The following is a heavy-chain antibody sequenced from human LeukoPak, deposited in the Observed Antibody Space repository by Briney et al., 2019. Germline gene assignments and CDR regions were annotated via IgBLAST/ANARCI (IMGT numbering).Heavy chain of an antibody. CDR3: ARGTTYYFDY. CDR2: IKQDGSDK. CDR1: GFTFSSYW. V-gene: IGHV3-7*01. D-gene: IGHD4-11*01. Sequence: PGGSLRLSCAASGFTFSSYWMSWVRQAPGKGLEWVANIKQDGSDKYYVDPVKGRFIISRDNVKNSLYLQMNSLRAEDTAVYYCARGTTYYFDYWGQGTLVTVSS. J-gene: IGHJ4*02.